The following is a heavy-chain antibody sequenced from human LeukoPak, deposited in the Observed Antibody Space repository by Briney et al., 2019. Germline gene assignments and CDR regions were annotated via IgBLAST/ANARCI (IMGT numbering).Heavy chain of an antibody. CDR1: GYTFTSYD. J-gene: IGHJ6*03. CDR2: INPNSGGT. CDR3: ARELLRDYYYYMDV. Sequence: ASVKVSCKASGYTFTSYDINWVRQATGQGLEWMGWINPNSGGTNYAQKFQGRVTMTRDTSISTAYMELSRLRSDDTAVYYCARELLRDYYYYMDVWGKGTTVTVSS. D-gene: IGHD3-10*01. V-gene: IGHV1-2*02.